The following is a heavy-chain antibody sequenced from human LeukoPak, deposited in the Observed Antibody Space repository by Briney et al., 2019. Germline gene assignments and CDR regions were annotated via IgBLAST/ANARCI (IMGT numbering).Heavy chain of an antibody. CDR3: ASTPYCSSTSCIYSGSSAADY. Sequence: PSETLSLTCAVYGGSFSGYYWSWIRQPPGKGLEWIGEINHSGSTNYNPSLKSRVTISVDTSKNQFSLKLSSVTAADTAVYYCASTPYCSSTSCIYSGSSAADYWGQGTLVTVSS. D-gene: IGHD2-2*01. CDR1: GGSFSGYY. V-gene: IGHV4-34*01. J-gene: IGHJ4*02. CDR2: INHSGST.